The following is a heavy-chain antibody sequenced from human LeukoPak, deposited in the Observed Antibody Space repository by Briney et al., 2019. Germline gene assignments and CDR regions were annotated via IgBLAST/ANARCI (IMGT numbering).Heavy chain of an antibody. CDR2: IYYSGST. D-gene: IGHD1-26*01. CDR1: GGSISSSSYY. J-gene: IGHJ4*02. V-gene: IGHV4-39*01. CDR3: ARTRAGPSSPSDY. Sequence: PSETLSLTCTVSGGSISSSSYYWGWIRQPPGKGLEWIGSIYYSGSTYYNPSLKSRVTISVDTSKNQFSLKLSSVTAADTAVYYCARTRAGPSSPSDYWGQGTLVTVSS.